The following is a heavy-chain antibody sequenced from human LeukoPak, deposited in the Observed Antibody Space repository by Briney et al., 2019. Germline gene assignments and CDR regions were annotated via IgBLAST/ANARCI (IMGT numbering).Heavy chain of an antibody. CDR1: GFTFSSYW. D-gene: IGHD3-16*02. CDR3: ARDRRMITFGGVILEYHDY. V-gene: IGHV3-7*01. CDR2: IKQDGSEK. Sequence: PGGSLRLSCAASGFTFSSYWMSWVRQAPGKGLEWVANIKQDGSEKYYVDSVKGRFTISRDNAKNSLYLQMNSLRAEDTAVYYCARDRRMITFGGVILEYHDYWGQGTLVTVSS. J-gene: IGHJ4*02.